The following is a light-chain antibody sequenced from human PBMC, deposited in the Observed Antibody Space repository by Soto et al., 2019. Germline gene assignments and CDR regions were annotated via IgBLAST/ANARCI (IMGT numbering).Light chain of an antibody. CDR2: EVS. J-gene: IGLJ1*01. V-gene: IGLV2-18*02. CDR1: SSDVGSYNR. Sequence: QSVLTQSPSLYGAPGQSVTSSCTGTSSDVGSYNRVSWYQQSPGTAPKLMIYEVSNRPSGVPDRFSGSKSGNAASLTISGLQAEDEADYYCSSYTSSSTYVFGTGTKVTVL. CDR3: SSYTSSSTYV.